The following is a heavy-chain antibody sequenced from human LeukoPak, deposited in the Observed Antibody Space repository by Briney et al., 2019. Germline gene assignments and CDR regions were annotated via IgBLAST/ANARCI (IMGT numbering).Heavy chain of an antibody. CDR3: ARQNFVVVTATRIDDY. CDR2: INHSGST. J-gene: IGHJ4*02. CDR1: GGSFSGYY. Sequence: SETLSLTCTVYGGSFSGYYWSWIRQPPGKGLEWIGEINHSGSTNYNPSLKSRVTISVDSSKNQFSLKLTSVTAADTAVYYCARQNFVVVTATRIDDYWGQGTLVTVSS. D-gene: IGHD2-21*02. V-gene: IGHV4-34*01.